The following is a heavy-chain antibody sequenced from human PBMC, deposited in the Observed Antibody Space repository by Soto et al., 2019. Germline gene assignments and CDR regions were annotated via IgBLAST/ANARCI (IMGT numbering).Heavy chain of an antibody. V-gene: IGHV1-8*01. Sequence: QVQLVQSGAEVKKPGASVKVSCKASGYTFTSYDINWVRQATGQGLEWMGWMNPNSGNTGYAQKFQGRVTMTMNTSISTAYMELSSLRSEDTAVYYCATYLGDSSGPNWFDPWDQGTLVTVSS. CDR2: MNPNSGNT. J-gene: IGHJ5*02. CDR1: GYTFTSYD. CDR3: ATYLGDSSGPNWFDP. D-gene: IGHD3-22*01.